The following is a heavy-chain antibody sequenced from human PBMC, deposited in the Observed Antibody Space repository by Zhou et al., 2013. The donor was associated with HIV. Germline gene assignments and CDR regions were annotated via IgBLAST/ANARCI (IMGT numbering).Heavy chain of an antibody. V-gene: IGHV1-69*05. CDR3: ARCLLGYCSSTHPDAFDI. D-gene: IGHD2-2*01. CDR2: IIPIFGTA. CDR1: GGTFSSYA. Sequence: QVQLVQSGAEVKKPGSSVKVSCKASGGTFSSYAISWVRQAPGQGLEWMGGIIPIFGTANYAQKFQGRVTITTDESTSTAYMELSSLRSEDTAVYYCARCLLGYCSSTHPDAFDIWGQGTMVTVSS. J-gene: IGHJ3*02.